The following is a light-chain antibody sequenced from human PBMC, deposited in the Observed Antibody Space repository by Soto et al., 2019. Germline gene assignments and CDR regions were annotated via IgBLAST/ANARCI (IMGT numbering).Light chain of an antibody. CDR2: STN. CDR1: SSNIGRNT. V-gene: IGLV1-44*01. Sequence: QSVLTQPPSASGTPGQRVTISCSGSSSNIGRNTVNWYQQLPGTAPKLLIYSTNQRPPGVPDRFSGSKSGTSASLAITGLQSEDEADYYWAAWDDSLNGRGVFGGGTKLTVL. CDR3: AAWDDSLNGRGV. J-gene: IGLJ3*02.